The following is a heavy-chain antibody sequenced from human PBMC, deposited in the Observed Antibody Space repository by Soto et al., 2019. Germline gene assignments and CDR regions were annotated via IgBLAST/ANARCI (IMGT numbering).Heavy chain of an antibody. Sequence: QLQLVQSAAEVKKPGASLRVSCKAYGYPFIKYGISWIRQAPEQGLEWMGWIKVDSGYTNYAQKFQARVTRTAETSSDTALMELRSLRLADAAVDCCATSYETGFDPWGQGTLVSVSS. CDR2: IKVDSGYT. CDR1: GYPFIKYG. CDR3: ATSYETGFDP. J-gene: IGHJ5*02. D-gene: IGHD5-12*01. V-gene: IGHV1-18*04.